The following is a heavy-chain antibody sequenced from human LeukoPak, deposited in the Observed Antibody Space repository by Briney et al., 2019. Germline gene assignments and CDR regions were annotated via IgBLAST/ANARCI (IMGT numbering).Heavy chain of an antibody. J-gene: IGHJ3*02. Sequence: EAGGSLRLSCAASGFTVSSYAISWVRQAPGHGLEWMVGTIPIFGTATYPQKFQGDVPITADESTTTAYMELSSLRPEDTPLYYCARGPSSVAFDIWGQGTMVTVSS. CDR2: TIPIFGTA. CDR3: ARGPSSVAFDI. V-gene: IGHV1-69*01. CDR1: GFTVSSYA.